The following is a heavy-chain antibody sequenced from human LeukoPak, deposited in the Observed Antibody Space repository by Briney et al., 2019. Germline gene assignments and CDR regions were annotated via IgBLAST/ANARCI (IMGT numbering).Heavy chain of an antibody. Sequence: ASVKVSCKGCGYTFSNYGINWVRQVPGQGLEWMAWIGAYNGYTIYADNLQGRVTLTTDTSTSTAHMELRSLRSDDTAMYYCARDLRRDESSNYYFIGWFDLWGQGTLVTVSS. D-gene: IGHD3-22*01. V-gene: IGHV1-18*01. CDR1: GYTFSNYG. J-gene: IGHJ5*01. CDR3: ARDLRRDESSNYYFIGWFDL. CDR2: IGAYNGYT.